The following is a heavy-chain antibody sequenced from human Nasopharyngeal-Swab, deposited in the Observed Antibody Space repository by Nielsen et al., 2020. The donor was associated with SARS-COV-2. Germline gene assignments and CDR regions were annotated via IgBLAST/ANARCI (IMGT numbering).Heavy chain of an antibody. J-gene: IGHJ4*02. CDR3: ATQVDSSTIFDY. Sequence: VRQAPGKGLEWVSALYRDEVTYYADSVRGRFTISRDSSKNTLYLQMNSLRAEDTAVYYCATQVDSSTIFDYWGQGTLVTVSS. CDR2: LYRDEVT. V-gene: IGHV3-53*01. D-gene: IGHD5-24*01.